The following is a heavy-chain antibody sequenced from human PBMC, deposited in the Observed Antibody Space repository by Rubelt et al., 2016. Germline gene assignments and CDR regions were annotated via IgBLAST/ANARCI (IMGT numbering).Heavy chain of an antibody. Sequence: QVQLQESGPGLVKPSETLSLTCTVSGGSISDYYCNWIRQPPGKGLEWIVSLFYGGSTYYNPSLKTRVTISTDTSENQFSLKLNSVTAADTAIYYCVSQWLVPGDYYYHGMDVWGQGTTVTVSS. D-gene: IGHD6-19*01. CDR2: LFYGGST. CDR1: GGSISDYY. V-gene: IGHV4-59*04. J-gene: IGHJ6*02. CDR3: VSQWLVPGDYYYHGMDV.